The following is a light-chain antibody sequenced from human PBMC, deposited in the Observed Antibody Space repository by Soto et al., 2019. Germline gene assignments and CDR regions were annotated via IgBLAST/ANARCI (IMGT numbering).Light chain of an antibody. CDR2: GAS. J-gene: IGKJ3*01. Sequence: EIVLTQSPGTLSLSPGERATLSCRASQSVSSSYLAWYQQKPGQAPRLLIYGASSRAPGIPDRFSGSGSGTDFTLTISRLEPEEFAVYYCQQYGSSLFTFGPWTKVDI. CDR1: QSVSSSY. CDR3: QQYGSSLFT. V-gene: IGKV3-20*01.